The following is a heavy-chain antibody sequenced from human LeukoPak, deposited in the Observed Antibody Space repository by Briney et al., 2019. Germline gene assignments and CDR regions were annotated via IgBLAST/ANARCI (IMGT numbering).Heavy chain of an antibody. CDR1: GFTVSSNY. V-gene: IGHV3-66*01. D-gene: IGHD7-27*01. CDR3: ARETGDDAFDI. CDR2: IYSGGTT. J-gene: IGHJ3*02. Sequence: GGSLRLSCAASGFTVSSNYMSWVRQAPGKGLEWVSVIYSGGTTYYADSVKGRFTISRDNSKKTLYLQMNSLRAEDAAVYYCARETGDDAFDIWGQGTMVTVSS.